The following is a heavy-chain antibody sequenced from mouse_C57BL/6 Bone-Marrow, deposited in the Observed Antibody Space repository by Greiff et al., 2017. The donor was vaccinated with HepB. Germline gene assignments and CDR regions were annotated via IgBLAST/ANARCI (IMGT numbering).Heavy chain of an antibody. D-gene: IGHD2-4*01. Sequence: VQGVESGPELVKPGASVKISCKASGYAFSSSWMNWVKQRLGKGLEWIGRIYPGDGDTNYNGKFKGKATLTADKSSSTAYMQLSSLTSEDSAVYFCARDYDGAWFAYWGQGTLVTVSA. CDR2: IYPGDGDT. CDR1: GYAFSSSW. CDR3: ARDYDGAWFAY. V-gene: IGHV1-82*01. J-gene: IGHJ3*01.